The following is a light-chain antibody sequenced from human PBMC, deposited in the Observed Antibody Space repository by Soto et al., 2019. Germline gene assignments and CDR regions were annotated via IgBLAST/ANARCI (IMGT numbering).Light chain of an antibody. V-gene: IGLV2-14*01. CDR1: SSDVGGYNY. Sequence: QSALTQPASVSGSPGQSITISCTGTSSDVGGYNYVSWYQQSPGKAPKLMIYDVSNRPSGVSNRFSGSKSGNTASLTISGLQADDEDDYYCSSYTGSSTLVFGGGTKLTVL. CDR2: DVS. J-gene: IGLJ2*01. CDR3: SSYTGSSTLV.